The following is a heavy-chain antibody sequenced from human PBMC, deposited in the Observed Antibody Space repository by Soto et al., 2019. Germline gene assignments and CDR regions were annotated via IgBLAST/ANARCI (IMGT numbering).Heavy chain of an antibody. J-gene: IGHJ4*02. CDR1: GGSFSSYY. Sequence: PSETLSLTCAVYGGSFSSYYWGWIRQPPGKGLEWIGSIYYSGSTYYNPSLKSRVTISVDTAKNQFSLKLSSVTAADTAVYYCARDKERYGYCSGGSCYSFDYWGQGTLVTVSS. V-gene: IGHV4-39*02. CDR3: ARDKERYGYCSGGSCYSFDY. CDR2: IYYSGST. D-gene: IGHD2-15*01.